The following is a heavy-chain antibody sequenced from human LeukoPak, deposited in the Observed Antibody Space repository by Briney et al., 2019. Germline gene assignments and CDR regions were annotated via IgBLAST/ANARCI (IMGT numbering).Heavy chain of an antibody. Sequence: SETLSLTCTVSGDSVSTSNSYWGWIRQPPGKGLEWIGYIYYSGSTNYNPSLKSRVTISVDTSKNQFSLKLSSVTAADTAVYYCARVAVAYGGYHFDYWGQGALVTVSS. CDR1: GDSVSTSNSY. D-gene: IGHD5-12*01. J-gene: IGHJ4*02. CDR2: IYYSGST. CDR3: ARVAVAYGGYHFDY. V-gene: IGHV4-61*01.